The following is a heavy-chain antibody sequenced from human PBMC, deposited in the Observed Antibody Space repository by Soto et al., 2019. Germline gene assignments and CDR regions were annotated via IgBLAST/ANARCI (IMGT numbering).Heavy chain of an antibody. J-gene: IGHJ4*02. CDR1: SGSFSGFY. CDR3: ARWATY. V-gene: IGHV4-34*01. Sequence: SESRALTCSIYSGSFSGFYWSWIRQPPGKRLEWIGEISQGGSTNYNPSLKSRVSISVDTSKNQFSLKLSSVTAADTAVYYCARWATYWGQGTLVTVSS. CDR2: ISQGGST.